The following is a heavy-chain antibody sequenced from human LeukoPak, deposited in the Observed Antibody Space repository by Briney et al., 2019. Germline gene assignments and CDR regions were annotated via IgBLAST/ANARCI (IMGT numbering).Heavy chain of an antibody. CDR3: ILTTVTTSVEY. CDR1: GFTVSSNY. V-gene: IGHV3-53*01. Sequence: GGSQRLPCAASGFTVSSNYMNWVRQAPGKGLEWVSVIYNAVTIHYADSVKGRFTISSDNSKNTVYLQMNSLRAEDTAVYYCILTTVTTSVEYWGQGTLVTVSS. D-gene: IGHD4-17*01. J-gene: IGHJ4*02. CDR2: IYNAVTI.